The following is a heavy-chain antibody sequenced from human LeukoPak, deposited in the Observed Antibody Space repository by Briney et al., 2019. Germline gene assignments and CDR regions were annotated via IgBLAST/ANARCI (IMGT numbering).Heavy chain of an antibody. CDR3: ARDFPQTGVWTSGRLDY. J-gene: IGHJ4*02. CDR2: IYSGGST. D-gene: IGHD6-19*01. Sequence: PGGSLRLSCAASGFTVRSNYMSWVRQAPGKGLEWVSVIYSGGSTYYADSVRGRFTISRDNSKDTLYLQMNSLRPEDTAVYYCARDFPQTGVWTSGRLDYWGQGTLVTVSS. CDR1: GFTVRSNY. V-gene: IGHV3-66*02.